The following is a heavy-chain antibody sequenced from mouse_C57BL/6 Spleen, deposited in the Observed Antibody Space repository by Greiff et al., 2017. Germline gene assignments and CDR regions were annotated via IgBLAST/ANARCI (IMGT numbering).Heavy chain of an antibody. CDR3: TRCGNYVGYAMDY. CDR2: IDPETGGT. D-gene: IGHD2-1*01. J-gene: IGHJ4*01. Sequence: VQLVESGAELVRPGASVTLSCKASGYTFTDYEMHWVKQTPVHGLEWIGAIDPETGGTAYNQKFKGKAILTADKSSSTAYMELRSLTSEDSAVYYCTRCGNYVGYAMDYWGQGTSVTVSS. V-gene: IGHV1-15*01. CDR1: GYTFTDYE.